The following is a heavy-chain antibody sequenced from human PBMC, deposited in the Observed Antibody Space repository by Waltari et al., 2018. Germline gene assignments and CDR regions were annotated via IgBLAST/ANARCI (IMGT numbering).Heavy chain of an antibody. J-gene: IGHJ6*02. CDR3: ARQTEDYDILARPYYYYGMDV. Sequence: QLQLQESGPGLVKPSETLSLTCTVSGGSISSSSHYWGWLRQPPGKGLEWIGSIYYSGSTYYNPSLKSRVTISVDTSKNQFSLKLSSVTAADTAVYYCARQTEDYDILARPYYYYGMDVWGQGTTVTVSS. D-gene: IGHD3-9*01. V-gene: IGHV4-39*01. CDR2: IYYSGST. CDR1: GGSISSSSHY.